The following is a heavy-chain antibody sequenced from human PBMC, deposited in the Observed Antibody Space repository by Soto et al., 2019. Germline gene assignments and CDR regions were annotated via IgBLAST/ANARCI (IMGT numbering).Heavy chain of an antibody. V-gene: IGHV4-39*01. D-gene: IGHD6-13*01. Sequence: SETLSLTCTVSGGSISSSSYYWGWIRQPPGKGLEWIGSIYYSGSTYYNPSLKSRVTISVDTSKNQFSLKLSSVTAADTAVYYCARQASSWSNWFDPWGQGTLVTVS. CDR3: ARQASSWSNWFDP. J-gene: IGHJ5*02. CDR1: GGSISSSSYY. CDR2: IYYSGST.